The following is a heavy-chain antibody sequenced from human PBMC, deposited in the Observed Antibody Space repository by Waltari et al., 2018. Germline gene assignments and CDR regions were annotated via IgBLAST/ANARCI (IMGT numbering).Heavy chain of an antibody. CDR3: ARTRGWYFDL. J-gene: IGHJ2*01. Sequence: QVTLKESGRALVKPTQTLTLTGTFPGFSLSPGGILVSWIRQPPGKALEWLARIDWDDDKFYSTSLKTRLTISKDTSKNQVVLTMTNMDPVDTATYYCARTRGWYFDLWGRGTLVTVSS. V-gene: IGHV2-70*04. CDR1: GFSLSPGGIL. CDR2: IDWDDDK.